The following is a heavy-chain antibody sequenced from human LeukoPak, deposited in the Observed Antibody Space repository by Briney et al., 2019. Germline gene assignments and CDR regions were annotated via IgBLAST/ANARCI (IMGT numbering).Heavy chain of an antibody. D-gene: IGHD1-26*01. CDR1: GITFSDHY. CDR3: ARGRGLGATALDY. V-gene: IGHV3-11*01. Sequence: GGSLRLSCAASGITFSDHYMSWVRQAPGKGLEWLSYISSGGDSIYYADSVKGRFTISRDNAKNSVSLQMNSLRAEDTAVYYCARGRGLGATALDYWGQGTRVTVSS. CDR2: ISSGGDSI. J-gene: IGHJ4*02.